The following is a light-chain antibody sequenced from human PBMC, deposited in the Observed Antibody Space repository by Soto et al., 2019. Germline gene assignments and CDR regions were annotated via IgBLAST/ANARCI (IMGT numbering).Light chain of an antibody. Sequence: QSALTQPRSVSGSPGQSVTISCTGTSSDVGGYSYVSWYQQHPGKAPKLMIYDVSNRPSGVPDRFSGSKSGNTASLTISGLQAEDEADYYCSSSAGSYSYVFGTGTKLTVL. J-gene: IGLJ1*01. CDR1: SSDVGGYSY. CDR3: SSSAGSYSYV. V-gene: IGLV2-11*01. CDR2: DVS.